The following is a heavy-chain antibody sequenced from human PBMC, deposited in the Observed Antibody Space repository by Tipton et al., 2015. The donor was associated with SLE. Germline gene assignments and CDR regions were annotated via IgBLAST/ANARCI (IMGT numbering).Heavy chain of an antibody. J-gene: IGHJ6*03. D-gene: IGHD3-22*01. Sequence: GSLRLSCAVYGGSFSGYYWSWIRQPPGKGLEWIGEINHSGSTNYNPSLKSRVTISVDTSKNQFSLKLSSVTAADTAVYYCARLLPSGFHYYYYYMDVWGKGTTVTVSS. CDR1: GGSFSGYY. V-gene: IGHV4-34*01. CDR2: INHSGST. CDR3: ARLLPSGFHYYYYYMDV.